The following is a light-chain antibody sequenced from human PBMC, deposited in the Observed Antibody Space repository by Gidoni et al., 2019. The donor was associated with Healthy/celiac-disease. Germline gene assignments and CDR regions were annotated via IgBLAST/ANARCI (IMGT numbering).Light chain of an antibody. Sequence: QSALTQPASVSVSPGQSITIPCTGSSSDVVVYNYVSWYQQHPGKAPKFMIYDFTNRPSGVSNRFAGSKSGNTASLTISGLQAEDEADYYCSSYTRSSIWVFGGGTMLTVL. CDR1: SSDVVVYNY. J-gene: IGLJ3*02. CDR2: DFT. V-gene: IGLV2-14*01. CDR3: SSYTRSSIWV.